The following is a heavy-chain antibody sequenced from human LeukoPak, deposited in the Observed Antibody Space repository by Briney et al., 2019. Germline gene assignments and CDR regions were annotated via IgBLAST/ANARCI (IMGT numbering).Heavy chain of an antibody. V-gene: IGHV4-39*07. J-gene: IGHJ4*02. Sequence: PSETLSLTCTVSGGSISSGSYYWSWIRQPPGKGLEWIGEINHSGSTNYNPSLKSRVTISVDTSKNQFSLKLSSVTAAVTAVYYCARIGKWLHHRSFDYWGQGTLVTVSS. CDR2: INHSGST. CDR1: GGSISSGSYY. CDR3: ARIGKWLHHRSFDY. D-gene: IGHD3-22*01.